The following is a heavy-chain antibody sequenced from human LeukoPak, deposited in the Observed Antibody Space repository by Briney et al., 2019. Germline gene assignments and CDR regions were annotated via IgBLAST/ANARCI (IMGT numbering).Heavy chain of an antibody. D-gene: IGHD6-19*01. CDR2: IYYSGST. V-gene: IGHV4-39*01. Sequence: SETLSLTCSVSGDSISTSSYYWGWIRQPPGKGLEWIGTIYYSGSTYYNPSLTSRVTISVDTSKNQFSLKLSSVTAADTAVYYCARGLIAVAGTINWFDPWGQGTLVTVSS. CDR1: GDSISTSSYY. J-gene: IGHJ5*02. CDR3: ARGLIAVAGTINWFDP.